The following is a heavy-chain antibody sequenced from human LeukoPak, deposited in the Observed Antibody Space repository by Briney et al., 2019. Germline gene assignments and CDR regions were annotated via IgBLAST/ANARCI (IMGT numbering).Heavy chain of an antibody. CDR1: GFTFSSYA. D-gene: IGHD4-17*01. CDR3: ARELRPYYYYYMDV. Sequence: WGSLRLSCAASGFTFSSYAMHWARQAPGKGLEWVAVISYDGSNKYYADSVKGRFTISRDNSKNTLYLQMNSLRAEDTAVYYCARELRPYYYYYMDVWGKGTTVTVSS. V-gene: IGHV3-30*14. J-gene: IGHJ6*03. CDR2: ISYDGSNK.